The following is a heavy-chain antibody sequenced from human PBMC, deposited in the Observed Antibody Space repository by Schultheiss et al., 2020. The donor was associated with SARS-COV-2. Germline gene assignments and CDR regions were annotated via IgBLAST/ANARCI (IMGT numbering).Heavy chain of an antibody. V-gene: IGHV4-59*08. CDR3: ARCGEYQLLSGFDY. Sequence: SQTLSLTCTVSGGSISSYYWSWIRQHPGKGLEWIGYIYYSGSTYYNPSLKSRVTISVDTSKNQFSLKLSSVTAADTAVYYCARCGEYQLLSGFDYWGQGTLVTVSS. D-gene: IGHD2-2*01. J-gene: IGHJ4*02. CDR2: IYYSGST. CDR1: GGSISSYY.